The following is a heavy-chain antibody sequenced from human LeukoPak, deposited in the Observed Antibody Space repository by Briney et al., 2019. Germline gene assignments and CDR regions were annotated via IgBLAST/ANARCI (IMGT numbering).Heavy chain of an antibody. Sequence: ASVKLSCKASGGTFSSYAISWVRQAPGQGLEWMGGIIPISGTANYAQKFQGRVTITADESTSTAYMELSSLRSEDTAVYYCARAGTTRYYFDYWGQGTLVTVSS. V-gene: IGHV1-69*13. J-gene: IGHJ4*02. D-gene: IGHD1-1*01. CDR1: GGTFSSYA. CDR3: ARAGTTRYYFDY. CDR2: IIPISGTA.